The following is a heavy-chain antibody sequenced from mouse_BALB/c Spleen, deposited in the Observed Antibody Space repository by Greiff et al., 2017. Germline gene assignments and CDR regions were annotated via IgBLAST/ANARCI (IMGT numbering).Heavy chain of an antibody. CDR3: TRQLGPAWFAY. Sequence: QLQQSGAELVKPGASVKLSCKASGYTFTSYYMYWVKQRPGQGLEWIGEINPSNGGTNFNEKFKSKATLTVDKSSSTAYMQLSSLTSEDSAVYYCTRQLGPAWFAYWGQGTLVTVSA. D-gene: IGHD3-1*01. CDR2: INPSNGGT. V-gene: IGHV1S81*02. CDR1: GYTFTSYY. J-gene: IGHJ3*01.